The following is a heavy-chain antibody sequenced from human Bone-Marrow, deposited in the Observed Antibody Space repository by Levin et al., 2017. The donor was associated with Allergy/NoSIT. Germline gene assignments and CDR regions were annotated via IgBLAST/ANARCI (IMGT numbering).Heavy chain of an antibody. CDR3: ARNIPVTDLGF. J-gene: IGHJ4*02. D-gene: IGHD1-14*01. CDR1: GLTVSNNY. CDR2: IYSRGDT. V-gene: IGHV3-53*01. Sequence: GGSLRLSCAASGLTVSNNYMSWVRQAPGKGLEWVALIYSRGDTYYADSVKGRFTISRDNSKNTLYLQMNSLRTEDTAVYHCARNIPVTDLGFWGRVTLVTVSS.